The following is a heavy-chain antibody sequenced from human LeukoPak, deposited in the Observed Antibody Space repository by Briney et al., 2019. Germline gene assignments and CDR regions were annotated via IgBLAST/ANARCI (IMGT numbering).Heavy chain of an antibody. J-gene: IGHJ4*02. Sequence: ASVKVSCKVSGHTLSEFSVHCVRQPPRKGLECMGGFDPEDVETTYAQKFQGRVTMTEDTSTDTAYMELNSLRSEDTAMYYCGGSYGSGPDGLDYWGQGTLVTVSS. CDR3: GGSYGSGPDGLDY. CDR2: FDPEDVET. V-gene: IGHV1-24*01. CDR1: GHTLSEFS. D-gene: IGHD3-10*01.